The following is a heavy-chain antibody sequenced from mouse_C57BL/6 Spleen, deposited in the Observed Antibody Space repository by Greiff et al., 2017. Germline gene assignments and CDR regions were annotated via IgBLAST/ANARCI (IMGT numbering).Heavy chain of an antibody. CDR2: IHPNSGST. V-gene: IGHV1-64*01. CDR3: AHLGRGYFDV. Sequence: QVQLKQPGAELVKPGASVTLSCKASGYTFTSYWMHWVKQRPGQGLAWIGMIHPNSGSTNYNEKFKSKATLTVDKSSSTAYMQLSSLTSEDSAVXYCAHLGRGYFDVWGTGTTVTVSS. CDR1: GYTFTSYW. J-gene: IGHJ1*03. D-gene: IGHD4-1*01.